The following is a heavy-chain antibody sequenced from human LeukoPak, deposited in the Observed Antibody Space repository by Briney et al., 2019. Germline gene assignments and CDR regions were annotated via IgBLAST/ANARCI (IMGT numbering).Heavy chain of an antibody. J-gene: IGHJ4*02. CDR3: ARGMHYYDNSGYYGPDY. D-gene: IGHD3-22*01. CDR1: GYTFTSYG. CDR2: ISPYNGNT. V-gene: IGHV1-18*01. Sequence: ASVKVSCKASGYTFTSYGISWVRQAPGQGLEWMGWISPYNGNTKYAQKLQGRVTMTTDTSTTTAYMELRSLRSDDTAVYYCARGMHYYDNSGYYGPDYWGQGTLVTVSS.